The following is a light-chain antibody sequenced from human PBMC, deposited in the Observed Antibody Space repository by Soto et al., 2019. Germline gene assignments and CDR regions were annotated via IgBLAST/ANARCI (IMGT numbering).Light chain of an antibody. V-gene: IGKV1-39*01. Sequence: DIRMTQSPSSLSASVVDRVTITCRARQSISSYLNGYQQKPGKAPKLLIYAASSMQSGVQSRFSGSGSGTDFTLTISRLQPEDFETYYCQQNYSTPPITFGHGTRLEIK. CDR3: QQNYSTPPIT. CDR1: QSISSY. J-gene: IGKJ5*01. CDR2: AAS.